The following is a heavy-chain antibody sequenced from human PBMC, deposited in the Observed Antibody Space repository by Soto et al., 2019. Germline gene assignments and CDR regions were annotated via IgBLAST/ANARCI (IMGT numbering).Heavy chain of an antibody. Sequence: GGSLSLSCAASGFRFNTYGMTWVRQAAGKGLELVSFVHGGGSTSYADSVKGRFTISRDNSKNTLYLQMDSLRAEDTAIYYCAGRLTTAASLDYWGRGTLVTVS. CDR2: VHGGGST. CDR3: AGRLTTAASLDY. D-gene: IGHD3-16*01. CDR1: GFRFNTYG. V-gene: IGHV3-53*01. J-gene: IGHJ4*02.